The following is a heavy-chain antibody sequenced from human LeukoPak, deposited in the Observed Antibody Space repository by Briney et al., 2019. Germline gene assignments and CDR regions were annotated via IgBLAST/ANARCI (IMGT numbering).Heavy chain of an antibody. D-gene: IGHD3-22*01. V-gene: IGHV7-4-1*02. CDR3: ARGSPPRRNYDSRGYYSYYFDY. CDR2: INTNTGNP. CDR1: GYTFTSYA. J-gene: IGHJ4*02. Sequence: ASVKVSCKASGYTFTSYAMNWVRQAPGQGLEWMGWINTNTGNPTYAQGFTGRFVFSLDTSVSTAYLQISSLKAEDTAVYYCARGSPPRRNYDSRGYYSYYFDYWGQGTLVTASS.